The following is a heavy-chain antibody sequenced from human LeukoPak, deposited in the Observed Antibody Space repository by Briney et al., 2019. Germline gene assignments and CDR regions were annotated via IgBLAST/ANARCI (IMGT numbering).Heavy chain of an antibody. D-gene: IGHD4-23*01. CDR1: GFTFSIYW. CDR2: ITSSSSYI. Sequence: GGSLRLSCAASGFTFSIYWMNWVRQAPGKGLEWVSSITSSSSYIYYADSVKGRFTISRDNAKNSLYLQMNSLRAEDTAVYYCARDYGGPHDAFDIWGQGTMVTVSS. CDR3: ARDYGGPHDAFDI. V-gene: IGHV3-21*01. J-gene: IGHJ3*02.